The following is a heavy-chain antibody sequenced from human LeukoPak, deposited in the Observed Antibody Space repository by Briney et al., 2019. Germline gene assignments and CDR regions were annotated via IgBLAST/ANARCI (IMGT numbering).Heavy chain of an antibody. CDR2: ISYDGSNK. V-gene: IGHV3-30-3*01. Sequence: PGRSLRLSCAAAGFSFSSYAMHWVRQAPGKGLEWVAVISYDGSNKYYADSVKGRFTISRDNSKNTLYLQMNSLRAEDTAVYYCARDKAIVAFDYWGQGTLVTVSS. J-gene: IGHJ4*02. CDR1: GFSFSSYA. CDR3: ARDKAIVAFDY. D-gene: IGHD5-12*01.